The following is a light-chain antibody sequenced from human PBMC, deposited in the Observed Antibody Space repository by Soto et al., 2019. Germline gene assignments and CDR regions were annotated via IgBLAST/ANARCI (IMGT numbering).Light chain of an antibody. Sequence: IHLTQSPSSLSASVGDRVTITCRASQAISSHLAWYQQEPGKAPKLLIYAASTLQSGVPSRFSGSGFGTDFTLTISSLQPEDFATYYCQQLNAYPITFGQGTRLEIK. CDR1: QAISSH. CDR3: QQLNAYPIT. V-gene: IGKV1-9*01. CDR2: AAS. J-gene: IGKJ5*01.